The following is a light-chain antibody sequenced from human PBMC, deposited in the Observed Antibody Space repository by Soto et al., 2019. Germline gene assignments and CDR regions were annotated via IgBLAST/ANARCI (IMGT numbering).Light chain of an antibody. CDR1: QSVLYSSNNKNY. V-gene: IGKV4-1*01. CDR3: QQYYSAPWT. J-gene: IGKJ1*01. CDR2: WAS. Sequence: DIVMTQSPDSLAVSLGDRATINCKSSQSVLYSSNNKNYLAWYQQKSGQPPKLLFFWASTREFGVPDRFSGSGSGTDFTLTISSLQAEDVAVYYCQQYYSAPWTFGQGTKVAIK.